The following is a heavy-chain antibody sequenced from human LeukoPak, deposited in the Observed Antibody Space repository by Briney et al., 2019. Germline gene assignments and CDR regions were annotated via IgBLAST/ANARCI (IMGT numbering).Heavy chain of an antibody. V-gene: IGHV5-51*01. J-gene: IGHJ3*02. CDR2: IYPGDSDT. D-gene: IGHD1-26*01. Sequence: GESLKISCKGSGYSFTSYCIAWVRQMPGKGLEWMGIIYPGDSDTRYSPSFQGQVTISADKSISTAYLQWSSLKASDTAMYYCAGHSGGVGASTDAFDIWGQGTMVTVSS. CDR1: GYSFTSYC. CDR3: AGHSGGVGASTDAFDI.